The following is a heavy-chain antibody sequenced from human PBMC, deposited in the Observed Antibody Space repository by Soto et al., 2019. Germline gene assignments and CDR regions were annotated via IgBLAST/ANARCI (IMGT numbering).Heavy chain of an antibody. V-gene: IGHV4-34*01. CDR2: IYHLGSI. CDR3: AREDKFLDY. Sequence: SETLSLTCVVSGGSLSDYFWSWIRQPPGMALEWIGEIYHLGSINYNPSLKSRVTMSVDTSKNQFSLKLSSVTAADTAVYYCAREDKFLDYWGQGTLVTVSS. J-gene: IGHJ4*02. CDR1: GGSLSDYF.